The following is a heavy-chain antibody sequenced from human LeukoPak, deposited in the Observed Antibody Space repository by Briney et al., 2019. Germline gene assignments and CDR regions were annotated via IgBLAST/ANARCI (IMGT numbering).Heavy chain of an antibody. D-gene: IGHD1-1*01. CDR3: AKGGSYRDQPYFDY. V-gene: IGHV3-23*01. J-gene: IGHJ4*02. CDR2: IRGSGDNT. CDR1: GFTFTSCT. Sequence: PGGSLRLSCAASGFTFTSCTMSWVRQAPGKGLEWVSDIRGSGDNTYYADSVKGRFTISRDNSKNTLYLQMSSLRAEDTAVYFCAKGGSYRDQPYFDYWGQGALVTVSS.